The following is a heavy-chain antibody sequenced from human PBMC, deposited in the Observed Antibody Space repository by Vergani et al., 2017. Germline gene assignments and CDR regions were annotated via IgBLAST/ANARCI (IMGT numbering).Heavy chain of an antibody. Sequence: QVQLVQSGAEVKKPGSSVKVSCKASGGTFSSYAISWVRQAPGQGLEWMGRIIPILGIANYAQKFQGRVTITADKSTSTAYMELSSLRSEDTAVYYCARDPGRVQLWLRSYYYGMDVWGQGTTVTVSS. J-gene: IGHJ6*02. D-gene: IGHD5-18*01. V-gene: IGHV1-69*04. CDR1: GGTFSSYA. CDR3: ARDPGRVQLWLRSYYYGMDV. CDR2: IIPILGIA.